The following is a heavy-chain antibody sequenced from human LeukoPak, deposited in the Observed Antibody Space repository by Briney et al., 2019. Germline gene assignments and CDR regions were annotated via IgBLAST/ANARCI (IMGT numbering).Heavy chain of an antibody. V-gene: IGHV1-18*01. D-gene: IGHD2-8*02. CDR3: ARSGILVTGVRMDV. J-gene: IGHJ6*04. CDR2: ISGFNGKT. Sequence: ASVKVSCKASGYIFKSYGVNWVRQAPGRGLEWVGWISGFNGKTDYAQRFQGRVTMTRDTSTSTAYMGLRSLRSEDTAVYYCARSGILVTGVRMDVWGKGTTVIVSS. CDR1: GYIFKSYG.